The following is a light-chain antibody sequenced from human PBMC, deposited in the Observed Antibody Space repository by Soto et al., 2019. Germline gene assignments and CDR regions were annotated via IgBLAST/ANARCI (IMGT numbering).Light chain of an antibody. CDR3: QQYDSLPPYT. CDR2: DAS. J-gene: IGKJ2*01. V-gene: IGKV1-33*01. Sequence: DIQMTQSPSSLSASVGDRVTITCQASQDISNYLNWYQQKPGKAPKLLIYDASNLETGVPSRFSGSGSGTDFTFTISSLQPEDIATSYCQQYDSLPPYTFGQGTKLEIK. CDR1: QDISNY.